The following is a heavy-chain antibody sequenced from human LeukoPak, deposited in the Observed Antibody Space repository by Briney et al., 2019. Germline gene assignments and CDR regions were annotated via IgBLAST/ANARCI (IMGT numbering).Heavy chain of an antibody. Sequence: SETLSLTCTVSGGSISSYYWSWIRQPPGKGLEWIGYIYYSGSTNYNPSLKSRVTISVDTSKNQFSLKLSSVTAADTAVYYCARGKPYYYYYYMDVWGNGTTVTVSS. CDR1: GGSISSYY. CDR3: ARGKPYYYYYYMDV. V-gene: IGHV4-59*01. J-gene: IGHJ6*03. CDR2: IYYSGST.